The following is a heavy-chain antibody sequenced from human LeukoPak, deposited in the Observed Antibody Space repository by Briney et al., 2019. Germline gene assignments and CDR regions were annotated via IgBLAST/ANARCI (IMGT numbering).Heavy chain of an antibody. Sequence: WASVKASFKASGGTFSSYAISWVRQAPGQGLEWMGRIIPILGIANYAQKFQGRVTITAEKSTSTAYMELSSLRSEDTAVYYCARDADYWGQGTLVTVSS. J-gene: IGHJ4*02. V-gene: IGHV1-69*04. CDR1: GGTFSSYA. CDR3: ARDADY. CDR2: IIPILGIA.